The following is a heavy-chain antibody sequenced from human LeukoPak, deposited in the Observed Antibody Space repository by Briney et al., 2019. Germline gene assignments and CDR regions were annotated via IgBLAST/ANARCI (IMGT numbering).Heavy chain of an antibody. V-gene: IGHV3-53*01. CDR1: GFTVSSNY. CDR3: ARLASGSYFSEVAFDY. Sequence: GGSLRLSCATPGFTVSSNYMRWVRQAPGKGLEWVSVIYSGGSTYYADSVKGRFTISRDNSKNTLYLQMNSLRAEDTAVYYCARLASGSYFSEVAFDYWGQGTLVTVSS. J-gene: IGHJ4*02. D-gene: IGHD1-26*01. CDR2: IYSGGST.